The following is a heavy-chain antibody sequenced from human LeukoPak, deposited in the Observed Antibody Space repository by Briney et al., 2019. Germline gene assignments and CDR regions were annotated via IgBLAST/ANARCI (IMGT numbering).Heavy chain of an antibody. Sequence: GGSLRLSCAASGFTFSSYSMNWVRQAPGKGLEWVSSISSSSSYIYYADSVKGRFTISRDNAKNSLYLQMNSLRAEDTAVYYCARDQNSGYDSPNFDYWGQGTLVTVSS. CDR3: ARDQNSGYDSPNFDY. CDR1: GFTFSSYS. V-gene: IGHV3-21*01. CDR2: ISSSSSYI. J-gene: IGHJ4*02. D-gene: IGHD5-12*01.